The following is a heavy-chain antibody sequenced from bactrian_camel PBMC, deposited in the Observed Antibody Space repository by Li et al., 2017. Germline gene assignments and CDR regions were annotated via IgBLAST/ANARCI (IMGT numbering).Heavy chain of an antibody. V-gene: IGHV3S67*01. Sequence: VQLVESGGGSVQAGGSLRLSCAASGYTFNNYCMVWFRQAPGKEREGVASIDSDGSTSYADSVKGRFTISQDKVKRTLFLEMTNVKSEDTAEYFCATGPGWGGPCEGNNRGQGTQVTVS. D-gene: IGHD5*01. CDR2: IDSDGST. CDR1: GYTFNNYC. CDR3: ATGPGWGGPCEGNN. J-gene: IGHJ4*01.